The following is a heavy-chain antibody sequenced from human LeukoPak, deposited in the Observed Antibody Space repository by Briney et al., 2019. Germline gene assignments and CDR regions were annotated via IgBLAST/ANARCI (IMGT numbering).Heavy chain of an antibody. CDR1: GYTFTSYG. CDR2: ISAYNGNT. Sequence: ASVKVSCKSSGYTFTSYGISWVQQAPGQGLEWMGWISAYNGNTNYAQKLQGRVTMTTDTSTSTAYMELRSLRSDDTAVYYCARSTIGYCSGGSCYSLDYFDYWGQGTLVTVSS. V-gene: IGHV1-18*01. D-gene: IGHD2-15*01. CDR3: ARSTIGYCSGGSCYSLDYFDY. J-gene: IGHJ4*02.